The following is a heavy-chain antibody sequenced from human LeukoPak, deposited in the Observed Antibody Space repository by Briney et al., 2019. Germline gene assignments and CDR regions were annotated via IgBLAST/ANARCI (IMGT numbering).Heavy chain of an antibody. CDR3: VGGGYGDENWFDP. D-gene: IGHD4-17*01. V-gene: IGHV4-59*01. Sequence: SETLSLTCTVSGGSLSSYYWSWLRQPPGKGLEWIGYIYYSGSTNYNPSLKSRVTISVDTSKNQFSLKLSSVTAADTAVYYCVGGGYGDENWFDPWGQGTLVTVSS. J-gene: IGHJ5*02. CDR2: IYYSGST. CDR1: GGSLSSYY.